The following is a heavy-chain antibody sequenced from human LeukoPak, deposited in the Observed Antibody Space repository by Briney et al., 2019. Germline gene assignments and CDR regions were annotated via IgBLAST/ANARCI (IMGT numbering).Heavy chain of an antibody. CDR2: IKEDGAAK. CDR1: GFTFSSYS. Sequence: GGSLRLSCAASGFTFSSYSMIWVRQAPGKGLEWVANIKEDGAAKYYVDSVKGRFTISRDNAKNSLYLQMNSLRPEDTAVYYCARVRYTSDWYGVCDYWGQGTLVTVSS. CDR3: ARVRYTSDWYGVCDY. J-gene: IGHJ4*02. V-gene: IGHV3-7*04. D-gene: IGHD3-10*01.